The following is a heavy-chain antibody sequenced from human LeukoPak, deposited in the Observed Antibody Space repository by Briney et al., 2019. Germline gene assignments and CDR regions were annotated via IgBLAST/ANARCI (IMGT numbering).Heavy chain of an antibody. J-gene: IGHJ4*01. V-gene: IGHV1-2*02. Sequence: ASVKVSCNASGYTFTGYNMQWVRQAPGQGHEWMGWINPNSGGTNCAQKFQGRVTRTSATSISTAYMELSRLRSDDTAEDNVARDSRMESFDYWGQGTLVTVSS. CDR1: GYTFTGYN. CDR3: ARDSRMESFDY. CDR2: INPNSGGT. D-gene: IGHD1-1*01.